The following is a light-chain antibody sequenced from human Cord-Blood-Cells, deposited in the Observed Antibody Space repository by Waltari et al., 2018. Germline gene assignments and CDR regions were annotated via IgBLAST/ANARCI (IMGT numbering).Light chain of an antibody. CDR2: DVS. V-gene: IGLV2-14*01. Sequence: QSALTQPASVSGSPGQSITISCTGTSSDVGGYNYVAWYQQHPGKAPKLMIYDVSKRPSGVSNRFSGSQSGNTASLTISGLQAEDVADYYCSSYARSSTWVFGGGTRLTVL. CDR1: SSDVGGYNY. J-gene: IGLJ3*02. CDR3: SSYARSSTWV.